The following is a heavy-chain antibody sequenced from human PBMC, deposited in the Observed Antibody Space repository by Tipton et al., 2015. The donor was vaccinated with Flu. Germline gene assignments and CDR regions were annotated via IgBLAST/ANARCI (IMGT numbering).Heavy chain of an antibody. Sequence: TLSLTCTVSGASLSTSTYYWTWIRQHPGKGLEWIGFIYYTGRTHYNPSLKSRVSISFDTSKSQFSLDLSSVTAADTAVYYCARRAPGGYSYGYEDYWGQGTLVTVSS. CDR3: ARRAPGGYSYGYEDY. J-gene: IGHJ4*02. CDR2: IYYTGRT. D-gene: IGHD5-18*01. V-gene: IGHV4-31*03. CDR1: GASLSTSTYY.